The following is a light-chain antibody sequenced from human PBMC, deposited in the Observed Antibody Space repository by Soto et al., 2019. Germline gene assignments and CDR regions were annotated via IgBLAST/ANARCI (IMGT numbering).Light chain of an antibody. Sequence: SVLTQPASVSGSPGQSITISCTGTSSDVGGYNYVSWYQHHPGKAPKLMIFDVSNRPSGVSNRFSGSKSGNTASLTISGRQPEDEADYYCSSYTTSNTRQIVFGTGTKVTVL. V-gene: IGLV2-14*03. CDR2: DVS. CDR1: SSDVGGYNY. J-gene: IGLJ1*01. CDR3: SSYTTSNTRQIV.